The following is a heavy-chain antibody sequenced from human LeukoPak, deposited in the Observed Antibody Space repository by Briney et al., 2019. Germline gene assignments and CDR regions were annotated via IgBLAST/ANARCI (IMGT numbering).Heavy chain of an antibody. CDR2: ISSISSYI. D-gene: IGHD4-17*01. CDR1: GFTFSSYS. V-gene: IGHV3-21*01. Sequence: SGGSLRLSCAASGFTFSSYSMNWVRQAPGKGLEGFSPISSISSYIYYADSVKGRFTISRDNAKNSLYLQMNSLRAEDTAVYYCARSKSGLNGDYDLDAFDIWGQGTMVTVSS. CDR3: ARSKSGLNGDYDLDAFDI. J-gene: IGHJ3*02.